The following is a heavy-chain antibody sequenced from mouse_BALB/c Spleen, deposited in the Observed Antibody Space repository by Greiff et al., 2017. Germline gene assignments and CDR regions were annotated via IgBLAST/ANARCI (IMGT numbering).Heavy chain of an antibody. CDR1: GFTFSSYA. J-gene: IGHJ2*01. CDR2: ISSGGST. CDR3: ARGPYYYGSSPDY. V-gene: IGHV5-6-5*01. D-gene: IGHD1-1*01. Sequence: EVNVVESGGGLVKPGGSLKLSCAASGFTFSSYAMSWVRQTPEKRLEWVASISSGGSTYYPDSVKGRFTISRDNARNILYLQMSSLRSEDTAMYYCARGPYYYGSSPDYWGQGTTLTVSS.